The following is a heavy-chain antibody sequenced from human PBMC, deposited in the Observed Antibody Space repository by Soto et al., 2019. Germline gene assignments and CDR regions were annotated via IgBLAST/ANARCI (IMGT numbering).Heavy chain of an antibody. V-gene: IGHV1-3*01. CDR2: INAGNGNT. CDR3: ARGPTYYYDSSGHLYNWFDP. D-gene: IGHD3-22*01. J-gene: IGHJ5*02. CDR1: GYTFTSYA. Sequence: GASVKVSCQASGYTFTSYAMHWVRQAPGQRLEWMGWINAGNGNTKYSQKFQGRVTITRDTSASTAYMELSSLRSEDTAVYYCARGPTYYYDSSGHLYNWFDPWGQGTLVTVSS.